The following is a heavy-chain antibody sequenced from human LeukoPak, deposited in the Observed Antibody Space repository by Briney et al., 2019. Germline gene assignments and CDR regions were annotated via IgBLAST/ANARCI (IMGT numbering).Heavy chain of an antibody. D-gene: IGHD3-10*01. J-gene: IGHJ4*02. CDR1: GGTFSSYA. CDR3: ARDSLGGSGSYYYFDY. CDR2: IIPIFGTA. V-gene: IGHV1-69*05. Sequence: SVKVSCKASGGTFSSYAISWVRQAPGQGLEWMGMIIPIFGTANYAQKFQGRVTITTDESTSTAYMELSSLRSEDTAVYYCARDSLGGSGSYYYFDYWGPGTLVTASS.